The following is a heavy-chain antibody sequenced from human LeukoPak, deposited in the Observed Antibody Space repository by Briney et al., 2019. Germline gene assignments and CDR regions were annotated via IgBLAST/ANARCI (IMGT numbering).Heavy chain of an antibody. Sequence: GGSLRLSCAASGFTFSSYWMSWVRQGPGKGLEWVANIKHDGSEKYYIDSVKGRFTISRDNAKNSVYLQMNRLRAEDTAVYYCARVRREMKRSLGRTTEYSYYYYMDVWGKGTTVTVSS. CDR3: ARVRREMKRSLGRTTEYSYYYYMDV. J-gene: IGHJ6*03. V-gene: IGHV3-7*01. CDR1: GFTFSSYW. D-gene: IGHD1/OR15-1a*01. CDR2: IKHDGSEK.